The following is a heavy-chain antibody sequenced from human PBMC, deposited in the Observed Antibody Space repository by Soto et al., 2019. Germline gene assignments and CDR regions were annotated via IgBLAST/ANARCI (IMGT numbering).Heavy chain of an antibody. V-gene: IGHV1-69*01. Sequence: QVQLVQSGAEVKKPGSSVKVSCKASGGTFSTYAISWVRQAPGQGLEWMGGIIPIFGTANYAQKFQGRVTITADESTSTAYMELSSLRSEDTAVYYCAKVPWILPYYYGMDVWGQGTMVTVSS. J-gene: IGHJ6*02. CDR1: GGTFSTYA. CDR3: AKVPWILPYYYGMDV. CDR2: IIPIFGTA. D-gene: IGHD5-18*01.